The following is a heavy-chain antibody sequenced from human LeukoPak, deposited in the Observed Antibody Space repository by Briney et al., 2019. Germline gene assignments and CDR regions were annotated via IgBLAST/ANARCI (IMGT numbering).Heavy chain of an antibody. Sequence: ASVKVSCKASGYTFSNYYIHWVRQAPGQGLEWMGIINPTGGSAIYAQSFQGRVTMTRDMSTRTVYMELSSLRSEDTAVYYCARVEINWFDLWGQGTLVTVSS. D-gene: IGHD5-24*01. CDR3: ARVEINWFDL. J-gene: IGHJ5*02. V-gene: IGHV1-46*01. CDR2: INPTGGSA. CDR1: GYTFSNYY.